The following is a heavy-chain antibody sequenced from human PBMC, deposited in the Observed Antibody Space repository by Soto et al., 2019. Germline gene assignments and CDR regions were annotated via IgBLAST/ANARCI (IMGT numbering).Heavy chain of an antibody. CDR2: IYYSGST. J-gene: IGHJ4*02. V-gene: IGHV4-59*08. CDR1: GGSISSYY. CDR3: ARRFRAARPNSYYFDY. D-gene: IGHD6-6*01. Sequence: SETLSLTCTVSGGSISSYYWSWIRQPPGKGLEWIGYIYYSGSTNYNPSLRSRVTISVDTSKNQFSLKLSSVTAADTAVYYCARRFRAARPNSYYFDYWGQGTLVTVSS.